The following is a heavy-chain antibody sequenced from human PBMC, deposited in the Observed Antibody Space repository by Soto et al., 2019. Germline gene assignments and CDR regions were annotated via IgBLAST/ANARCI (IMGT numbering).Heavy chain of an antibody. J-gene: IGHJ6*02. V-gene: IGHV1-69*01. CDR2: IIPIFGTA. CDR3: ATPWPSGNSHYYYGMDV. CDR1: GGTFSSYA. D-gene: IGHD1-26*01. Sequence: QVQLVQSGAEVKKPGSSVKVSCKASGGTFSSYAISWVRQAPGQGLEWMGGIIPIFGTANYEQKFQGRVRITADESTSTAYMELSSLRSEDTAVYYCATPWPSGNSHYYYGMDVWGQGTTVTVSS.